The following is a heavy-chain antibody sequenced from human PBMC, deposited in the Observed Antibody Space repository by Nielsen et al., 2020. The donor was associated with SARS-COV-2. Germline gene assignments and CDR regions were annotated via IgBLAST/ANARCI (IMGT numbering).Heavy chain of an antibody. CDR2: MNPNSGNT. CDR1: GYTFTSYD. D-gene: IGHD4-17*01. J-gene: IGHJ6*02. V-gene: IGHV1-8*01. CDR3: AGGVHLLDYGDYLYYYYGMDV. Sequence: ASVKVSCKASGYTFTSYDINWVRQATGQGLEWMGWMNPNSGNTGYAQKFQGRVTMTRNTSISTAYMELSSLRSEDTAVYYCAGGVHLLDYGDYLYYYYGMDVWGQGTTVTVSS.